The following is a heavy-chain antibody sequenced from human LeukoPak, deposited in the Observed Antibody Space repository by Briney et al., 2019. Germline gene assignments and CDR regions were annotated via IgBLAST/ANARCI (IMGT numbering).Heavy chain of an antibody. CDR2: INHSGST. V-gene: IGHV4-34*01. J-gene: IGHJ5*02. CDR3: ARGGSSRNPTWFDP. D-gene: IGHD6-13*01. CDR1: GGSFSGYY. Sequence: SETLSLTCAVYGGSFSGYYWSWIRQPPGKGLEWIGEINHSGSTNYNPSLKSRVTISVETSKNQFSLKLSSVTAAVTAVNYCARGGSSRNPTWFDPWGQGTLVTVSS.